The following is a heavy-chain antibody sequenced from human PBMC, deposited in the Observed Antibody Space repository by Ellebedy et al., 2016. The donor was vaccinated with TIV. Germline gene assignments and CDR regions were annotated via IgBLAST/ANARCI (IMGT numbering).Heavy chain of an antibody. D-gene: IGHD1-1*01. J-gene: IGHJ3*01. CDR2: INGVNGNT. CDR1: GYDFSTFA. Sequence: AASVKVSCKASGYDFSTFAIHWVRQAPGQSLEWMGWINGVNGNTNYLQKLQGRVTITRDTSASTVYLDLTSLRPEDTALYYCARDNTKMFDAFDVWGQGTMVTVSA. CDR3: ARDNTKMFDAFDV. V-gene: IGHV1-3*01.